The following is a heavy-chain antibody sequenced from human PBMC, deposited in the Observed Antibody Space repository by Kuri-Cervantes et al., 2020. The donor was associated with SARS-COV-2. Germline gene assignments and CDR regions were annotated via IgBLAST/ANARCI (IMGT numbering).Heavy chain of an antibody. Sequence: ASVKVSCKASGYTFTSYGFSWVRQAPGQGLEWMGCISAYNGNTNYAQKLQGRATMTTDTSTSPADMEQRSLRSDDTAVYYCARERGSWYVPLRTYYYYYMDVWGKGTTVTVSS. D-gene: IGHD6-13*01. J-gene: IGHJ6*03. V-gene: IGHV1-18*01. CDR2: ISAYNGNT. CDR1: GYTFTSYG. CDR3: ARERGSWYVPLRTYYYYYMDV.